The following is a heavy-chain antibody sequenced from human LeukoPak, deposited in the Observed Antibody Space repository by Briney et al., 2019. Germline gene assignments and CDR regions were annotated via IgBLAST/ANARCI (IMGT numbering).Heavy chain of an antibody. CDR2: ISSSGSTI. CDR1: GFTFSSYS. CDR3: ARGNARAFDI. Sequence: GGSLRLSCTASGFTFSSYSLNWVRQAPGKGLEWVSYISSSGSTIYYADSVKGRFTISRDNAKNSLYLQMNSLRAEDTAVYYCARGNARAFDIWGQGTMVTVSS. V-gene: IGHV3-48*04. J-gene: IGHJ3*02.